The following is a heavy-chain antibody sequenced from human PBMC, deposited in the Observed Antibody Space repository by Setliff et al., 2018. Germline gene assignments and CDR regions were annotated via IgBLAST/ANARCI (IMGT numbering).Heavy chain of an antibody. CDR3: AKGSYSYGL. Sequence: GGSLRLSCAASGFDFSYYYMSWARQAPGKGLEWVSAISSSGGSTYYADSVKGRFTISRDNSKNTLYLQMNSLRAEDTAVYYCAKGSYSYGLWGQGTLVTVSS. J-gene: IGHJ4*02. D-gene: IGHD5-18*01. CDR1: GFDFSYYY. V-gene: IGHV3-23*01. CDR2: ISSSGGST.